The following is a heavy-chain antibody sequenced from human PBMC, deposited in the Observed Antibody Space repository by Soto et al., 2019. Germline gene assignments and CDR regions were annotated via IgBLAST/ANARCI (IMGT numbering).Heavy chain of an antibody. D-gene: IGHD3-22*01. CDR1: GFTFSTSE. J-gene: IGHJ4*02. Sequence: GGSLILSCAASGFTFSTSEMSWVRQAPGKGLEWVSHISSSGTTTYYADSVKGRFTISRDNANHSLYLQMNSLRVADTAVYYCARWEVVTGLDYWGQGTLVTVSS. V-gene: IGHV3-48*03. CDR3: ARWEVVTGLDY. CDR2: ISSSGTTT.